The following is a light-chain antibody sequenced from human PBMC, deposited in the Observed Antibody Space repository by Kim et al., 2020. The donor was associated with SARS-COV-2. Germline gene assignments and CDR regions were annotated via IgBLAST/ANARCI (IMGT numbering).Light chain of an antibody. J-gene: IGLJ2*01. CDR2: GKD. CDR1: SLRSYY. CDR3: NSRDSSDYVV. V-gene: IGLV3-19*01. Sequence: VALGQTVRITCQGASLRSYYATWYQQKPGQAPKVVIYGKDNRPSGVPDRFSGSSSGNTAYLTITGTQAGDEADYYCNSRDSSDYVVFGGGTQLTVL.